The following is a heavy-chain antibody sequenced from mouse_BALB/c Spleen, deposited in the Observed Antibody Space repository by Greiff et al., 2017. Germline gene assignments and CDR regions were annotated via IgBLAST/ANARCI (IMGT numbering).Heavy chain of an antibody. Sequence: EVQRVESGGGLVQPGGSRTLSCAASGFTFSSVGMHWVRQDPEKGLEWVASISSGSGTIYYADTVKGRFTITRDTPKNTLFLQLTSLTSEDTAMYYCAREEDDYGNYVGYLDVWGEGTTVTVSS. D-gene: IGHD2-1*01. CDR1: GFTFSSVG. CDR2: ISSGSGTI. V-gene: IGHV5-17*02. J-gene: IGHJ1*01. CDR3: AREEDDYGNYVGYLDV.